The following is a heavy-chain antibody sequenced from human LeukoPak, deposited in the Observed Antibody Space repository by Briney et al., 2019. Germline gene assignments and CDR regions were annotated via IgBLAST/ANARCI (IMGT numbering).Heavy chain of an antibody. CDR1: GFSFGNYA. J-gene: IGHJ4*02. Sequence: GGSLRLSCAASGFSFGNYAMSWVRQAPGKGLEWVSAISGSGGSTYYADSVKGRFTISRDNSKNTLYLQMNSLRAEDTAVYYCAKVRARITMVRGFFSEPSFDYWGQGTLVTVSS. CDR3: AKVRARITMVRGFFSEPSFDY. D-gene: IGHD3-10*01. CDR2: ISGSGGST. V-gene: IGHV3-23*01.